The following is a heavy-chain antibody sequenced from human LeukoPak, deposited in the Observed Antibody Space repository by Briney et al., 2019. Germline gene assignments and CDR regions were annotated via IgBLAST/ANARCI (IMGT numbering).Heavy chain of an antibody. CDR1: GLTFSSHW. J-gene: IGHJ4*02. D-gene: IGHD3-3*01. Sequence: TGGSLRLSCAASGLTFSSHWMHWVRQAPGQGLVWVSRIKGDGISTNYADSVKGRFTISRDIAKNTLYLQMNSLRAEDTGVYYCAKDHYWSIDYWGRGTLVTVSS. CDR3: AKDHYWSIDY. V-gene: IGHV3-74*01. CDR2: IKGDGIST.